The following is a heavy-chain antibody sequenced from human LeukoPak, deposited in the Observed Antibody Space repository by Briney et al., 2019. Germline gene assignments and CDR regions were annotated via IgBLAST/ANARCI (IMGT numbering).Heavy chain of an antibody. CDR3: ATPPLRITMVRGVIGLDY. D-gene: IGHD3-10*01. Sequence: AGGSLRLSCAASGFTFSSYGMHWVRQAPGKGLEWVAFIRYDGSNKYYADSVKGRFTISRDNSKNTLYLQMNSLRAGDTAVYYCATPPLRITMVRGVIGLDYWGQGTLVTVSS. CDR1: GFTFSSYG. CDR2: IRYDGSNK. J-gene: IGHJ4*02. V-gene: IGHV3-30*02.